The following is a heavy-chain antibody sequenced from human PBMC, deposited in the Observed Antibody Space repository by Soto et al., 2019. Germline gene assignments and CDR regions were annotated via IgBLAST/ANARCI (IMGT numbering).Heavy chain of an antibody. J-gene: IGHJ3*02. D-gene: IGHD2-15*01. CDR1: GGTFSSYA. V-gene: IGHV1-69*01. Sequence: QVQLVRSGAEVKKPGSSVKVSCKASGGTFSSYAISWVRQAPGQGLEWMGGIIPIFGTANYAQKFQGRVTITADESTSTAYMELSSLRSEDTAVYYCARVGCSGGSCYSYHAFDIWGQGTMVTVSS. CDR3: ARVGCSGGSCYSYHAFDI. CDR2: IIPIFGTA.